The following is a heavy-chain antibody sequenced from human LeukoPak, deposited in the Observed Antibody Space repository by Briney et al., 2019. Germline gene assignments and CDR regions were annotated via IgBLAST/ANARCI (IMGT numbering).Heavy chain of an antibody. J-gene: IGHJ3*01. CDR3: ARVKEASAFDV. CDR1: GFTFSSYS. Sequence: PGGSLRLSCAASGFTFSSYSMNWVRQAPGKGLEWVSSISRTGSYIYYADSVKGRFTISRDNAKNSLYLQMNSLRAEDTAVYYCARVKEASAFDVWGQGTMVTVSS. V-gene: IGHV3-21*01. CDR2: ISRTGSYI. D-gene: IGHD5-12*01.